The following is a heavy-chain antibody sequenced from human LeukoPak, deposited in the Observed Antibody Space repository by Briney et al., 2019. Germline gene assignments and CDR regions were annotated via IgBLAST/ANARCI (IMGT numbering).Heavy chain of an antibody. CDR3: AKVGSYYGSGSLGLRWFDP. Sequence: GGSLRLSCAASGFTFSSYAMHWVRQAPGKGLEWVAVISYDGSNKYYADSVKGRFTISRDNSKNTLYLQMNSLRAEDTAVYYCAKVGSYYGSGSLGLRWFDPWGQGTLVTVSS. J-gene: IGHJ5*02. D-gene: IGHD3-10*01. CDR2: ISYDGSNK. V-gene: IGHV3-30*04. CDR1: GFTFSSYA.